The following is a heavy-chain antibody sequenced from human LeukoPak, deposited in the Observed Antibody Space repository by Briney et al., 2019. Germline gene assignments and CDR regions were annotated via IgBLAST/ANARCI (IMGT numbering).Heavy chain of an antibody. V-gene: IGHV3-53*01. CDR2: IYSGGYT. CDR1: EFTVSSNY. J-gene: IGHJ4*02. CDR3: ARRAGGYSHPYDY. Sequence: GSLSLSCAASEFTVSSNYMSWVRPAPGKGLEWVSIIYSGGYTDYADSVKGRFTISRDNSKNTLYLQMNNLRAEDTAVYYCARRAGGYSHPYDYWGQGTLVTVSS. D-gene: IGHD4-23*01.